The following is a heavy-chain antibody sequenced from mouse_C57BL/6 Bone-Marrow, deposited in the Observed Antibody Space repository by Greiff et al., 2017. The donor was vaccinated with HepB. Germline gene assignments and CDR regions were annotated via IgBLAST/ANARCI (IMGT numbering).Heavy chain of an antibody. V-gene: IGHV1-81*01. D-gene: IGHD2-2*01. CDR1: GYTFTSYG. CDR2: IYPRSGNT. J-gene: IGHJ1*03. Sequence: VQLQQSGAELARPGASVKLSCKASGYTFTSYGISWVKQRTGQGLEWIGEIYPRSGNTYYNEKFKGKATLTADKSSSTAYIELRSLTSEDSAVYFCARQGLWDLLWLRRDWYFDVWGTGTTVTVSS. CDR3: ARQGLWDLLWLRRDWYFDV.